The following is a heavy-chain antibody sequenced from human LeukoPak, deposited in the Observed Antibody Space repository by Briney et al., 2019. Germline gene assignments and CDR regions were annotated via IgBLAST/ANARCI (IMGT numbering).Heavy chain of an antibody. CDR2: INPSGGST. V-gene: IGHV1-46*01. D-gene: IGHD3-16*01. Sequence: GASVKVSCKASGYTFTSYYMHWVRQAPGQGLEWMGIINPSGGSTSYAQKFQGRVTMTRDTSTSTVYMELSSLRSEDTAVYYCARDWDMITFGGAKDYWGQGTLDTVSS. J-gene: IGHJ4*02. CDR1: GYTFTSYY. CDR3: ARDWDMITFGGAKDY.